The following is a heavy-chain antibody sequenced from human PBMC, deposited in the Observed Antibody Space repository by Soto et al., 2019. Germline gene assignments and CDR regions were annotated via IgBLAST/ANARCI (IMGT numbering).Heavy chain of an antibody. V-gene: IGHV1-69*04. CDR2: VIPILNVA. CDR3: ARESTSGLDY. D-gene: IGHD2-2*01. Sequence: QVQLVQSGAEVKKPGSSVKVSCQTSGGSFGIYPISWVRQAPGQGLEWVGRVIPILNVANYTQKLHGRLTLTADKSTTKADMELSSLTSEDTAVYYCARESTSGLDYGGQGTLVTVSS. J-gene: IGHJ4*02. CDR1: GGSFGIYP.